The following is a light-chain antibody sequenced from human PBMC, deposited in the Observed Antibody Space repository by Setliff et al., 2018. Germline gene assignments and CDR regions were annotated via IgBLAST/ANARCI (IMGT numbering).Light chain of an antibody. CDR2: EVT. CDR3: CSYAASYNPYV. V-gene: IGLV2-11*01. CDR1: SRDIGAYNS. J-gene: IGLJ1*01. Sequence: QSVLTQPRSVSGSPGQSLTISCTGTSRDIGAYNSVSWYQQHPGKAPKLLIYEVTKRPSGVPDRFSGSKSGNTASLTVSGLQADDEADYFCCSYAASYNPYVFGSGTKVTVL.